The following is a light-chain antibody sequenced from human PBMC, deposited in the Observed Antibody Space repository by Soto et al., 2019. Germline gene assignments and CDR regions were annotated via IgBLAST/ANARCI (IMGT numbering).Light chain of an antibody. CDR2: AAS. V-gene: IGKV1-39*01. Sequence: DIQMTQSPSSLSASVGDRVTITCRASQSISSYLNWYQQKPGKAPKLLIYAASSLQSGVPSRFSGSGSGTDFTLIISSLQPEDFASYSCQQSYRTPYFTFGPGTKVDIK. CDR1: QSISSY. CDR3: QQSYRTPYFT. J-gene: IGKJ3*01.